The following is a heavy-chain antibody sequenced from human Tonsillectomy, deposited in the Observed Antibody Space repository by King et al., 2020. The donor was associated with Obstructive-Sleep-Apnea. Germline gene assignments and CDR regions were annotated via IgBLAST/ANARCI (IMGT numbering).Heavy chain of an antibody. D-gene: IGHD2-2*01. Sequence: VQLVESGGGLVKPGGSLRLSCAASGFTFSNDWMSWVRQAPGKGLEWVGRMKSKSGVGTTDYAAPVKGRFIILRDDSKNMLERQMNSLKTEDTAVYYCTTDGCSSTSCYDNWFDPWGQGTLVTVSS. CDR3: TTDGCSSTSCYDNWFDP. CDR1: GFTFSNDW. CDR2: MKSKSGVGTT. V-gene: IGHV3-15*01. J-gene: IGHJ5*02.